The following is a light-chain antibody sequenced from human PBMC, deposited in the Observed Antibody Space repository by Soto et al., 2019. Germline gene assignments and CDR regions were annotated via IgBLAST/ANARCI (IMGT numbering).Light chain of an antibody. CDR3: CSYAGSTYV. V-gene: IGLV2-11*01. CDR1: SSDVGGYNY. J-gene: IGLJ1*01. CDR2: DVS. Sequence: QSALTQPRSVSASPGQSVANSCTGTSSDVGGYNYVSWYQQHPGNAPKLMIYDVSKRPSGVPDLFSGSKSGNTASLAISGLQDEDEADYYCCSYAGSTYVFGTGTKLTVL.